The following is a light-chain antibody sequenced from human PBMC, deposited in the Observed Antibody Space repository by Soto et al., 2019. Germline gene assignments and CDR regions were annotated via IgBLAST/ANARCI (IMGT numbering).Light chain of an antibody. J-gene: IGLJ1*01. CDR3: TSSTSGSLYV. V-gene: IGLV2-14*03. CDR2: NVS. CDR1: SSDVGGYNH. Sequence: QSALTQPASVSGSPGQSITISCTGTSSDVGGYNHVSWYQQYPGKVPKLLTYNVSHRPSGVSNRFSGSKSGNTASLTISGLQAEDEADYFCTSSTSGSLYVFGTGTKLTVL.